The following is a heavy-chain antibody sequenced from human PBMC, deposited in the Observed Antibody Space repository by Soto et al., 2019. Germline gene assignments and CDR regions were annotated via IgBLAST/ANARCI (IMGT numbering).Heavy chain of an antibody. CDR3: AGGIVLYYGMDV. CDR1: GGSISSSSYY. D-gene: IGHD1-26*01. CDR2: IYYSGST. Sequence: QLQLQESGPGLVKPSETLSLTCTVSGGSISSSSYYWGWIRQPPGKGLEWIGSIYYSGSTYYNPSLKSRVTISVDTSKNQFSLKLSSVTAADTAVYYCAGGIVLYYGMDVWGQGTTVTVSS. J-gene: IGHJ6*02. V-gene: IGHV4-39*01.